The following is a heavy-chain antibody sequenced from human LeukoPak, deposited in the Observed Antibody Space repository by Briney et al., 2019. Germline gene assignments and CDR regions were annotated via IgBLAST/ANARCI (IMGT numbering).Heavy chain of an antibody. J-gene: IGHJ4*02. CDR2: KWYDGINK. D-gene: IGHD3-22*01. Sequence: GGSLRLSCAASGFTFSSYGMHWVRQAPGKGLEWVAVKWYDGINKYYADSVKGRFTISRDDSKNTLYLQMNSLRAEDTAVYYCARGGGITMTTFDYWGQGTLVTVSS. CDR3: ARGGGITMTTFDY. CDR1: GFTFSSYG. V-gene: IGHV3-33*01.